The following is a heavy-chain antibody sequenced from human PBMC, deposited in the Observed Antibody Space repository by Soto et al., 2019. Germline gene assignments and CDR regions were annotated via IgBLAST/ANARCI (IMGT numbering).Heavy chain of an antibody. V-gene: IGHV3-23*01. J-gene: IGHJ4*02. CDR2: ISGSGGST. CDR1: GFTFSSYA. D-gene: IGHD2-21*02. Sequence: GGSLRLSCAASGFTFSSYAMNWVRQAPGKGLEWVSAISGSGGSTYYVDSVKGRFTISRDNSRNTLYLQMNSLRAEDTAVYYGAKDPEVVVTAPDYWGQGTLVTVSS. CDR3: AKDPEVVVTAPDY.